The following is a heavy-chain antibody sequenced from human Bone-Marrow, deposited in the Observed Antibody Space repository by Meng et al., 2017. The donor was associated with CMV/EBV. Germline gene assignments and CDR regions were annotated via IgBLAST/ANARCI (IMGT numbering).Heavy chain of an antibody. D-gene: IGHD6-13*01. CDR3: AKDKGQLAIYYYYYGMDV. V-gene: IGHV3-30*02. J-gene: IGHJ6*02. Sequence: GGSLRLSCAASGFTFSSYGMHWVRQAPGKGLEWVAVIWYDGSNKYYADSVKGRFTISRDNSKNTLDLQMSSLRAEDTAVYYCAKDKGQLAIYYYYYGMDVWGQGTTVTVSS. CDR2: IWYDGSNK. CDR1: GFTFSSYG.